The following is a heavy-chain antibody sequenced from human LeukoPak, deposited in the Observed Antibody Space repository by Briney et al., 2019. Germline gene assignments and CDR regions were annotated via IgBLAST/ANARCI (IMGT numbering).Heavy chain of an antibody. CDR1: GYTFTSYG. D-gene: IGHD3-22*01. CDR2: ISAYNGNT. CDR3: ARASQITMIVVVPDY. V-gene: IGHV1-18*01. Sequence: ASVKVSCKASGYTFTSYGISWVRQAPGQGLEWMGWISAYNGNTLYAQKLQGRVTMTTDTSTSAAYMELRSLRSDDTAVYYCARASQITMIVVVPDYWGQGTLVTVSS. J-gene: IGHJ4*02.